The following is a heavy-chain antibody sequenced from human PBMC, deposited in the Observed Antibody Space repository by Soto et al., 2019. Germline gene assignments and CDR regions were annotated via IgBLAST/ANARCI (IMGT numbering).Heavy chain of an antibody. J-gene: IGHJ6*02. D-gene: IGHD2-2*01. CDR3: ARHDCISSSCYYYYYYSMDV. V-gene: IGHV1-69*13. Sequence: SMRVSCKTSGGSLSSYAISWVRQAPGQGLEWMGGIIPIFDTANYAQKFQGRVTITADESTSTAYMELSSLRSEDTAVYYCARHDCISSSCYYYYYYSMDVWGRG. CDR2: IIPIFDTA. CDR1: GGSLSSYA.